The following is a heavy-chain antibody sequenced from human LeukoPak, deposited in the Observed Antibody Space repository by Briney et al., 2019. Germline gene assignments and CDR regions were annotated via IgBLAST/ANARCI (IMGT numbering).Heavy chain of an antibody. Sequence: GGSLRLSCAASGFIFSSNWMHWVRQAPGKGLEWVSSISSTSSYIYYADSVKGRFTISRDNAKNSLYLQMNSLRAEDTAVYYCARALWSGPVYYGMDVWGQGTTVTVSS. D-gene: IGHD3-10*01. V-gene: IGHV3-21*06. CDR2: ISSTSSYI. CDR1: GFIFSSNW. J-gene: IGHJ6*02. CDR3: ARALWSGPVYYGMDV.